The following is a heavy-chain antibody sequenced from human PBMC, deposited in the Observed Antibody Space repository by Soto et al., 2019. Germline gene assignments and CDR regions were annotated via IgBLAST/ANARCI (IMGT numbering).Heavy chain of an antibody. J-gene: IGHJ6*02. Sequence: QVQLVQSGAEVKKPGSSVKVSCKASGGTFSNDAINWVRQAPGQGLEWMGGIIPVLGTEKYAQKFQGRVTITADKSTGTAYMELRGLRFGDTAVYFCARGRQQLGRNYYAMDVWGQGTTVTVSS. D-gene: IGHD6-13*01. V-gene: IGHV1-69*06. CDR1: GGTFSNDA. CDR3: ARGRQQLGRNYYAMDV. CDR2: IIPVLGTE.